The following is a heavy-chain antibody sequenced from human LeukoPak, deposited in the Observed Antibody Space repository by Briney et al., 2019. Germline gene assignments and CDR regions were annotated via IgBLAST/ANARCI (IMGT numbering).Heavy chain of an antibody. CDR3: ARSIAARPRAFDI. J-gene: IGHJ3*02. D-gene: IGHD6-6*01. CDR1: GYSFTSYW. V-gene: IGHV5-51*01. CDR2: TYPGDSDT. Sequence: GESLKISCKGSGYSFTSYWIGWVRQMPGKGLEWMGITYPGDSDTRYSPSFQGQVTISADKSISTAYLQWSSLKASDTAMYYCARSIAARPRAFDIWGQGTMVTVSS.